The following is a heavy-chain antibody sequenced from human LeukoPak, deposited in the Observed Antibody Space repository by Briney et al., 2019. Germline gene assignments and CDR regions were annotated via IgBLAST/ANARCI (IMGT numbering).Heavy chain of an antibody. CDR3: ARDGYNYFDY. J-gene: IGHJ4*02. CDR1: GFTFSSYA. CDR2: ISYDGSNK. Sequence: GGSLRLSCAASGFTFSSYAMHWVRQAPGKGLEWVAVISYDGSNKYYADSVKGRFTISRDNSKSTLYLQMNSLRAEDTAVYYCARDGYNYFDYWGQGTLVTVSS. D-gene: IGHD5-24*01. V-gene: IGHV3-30*04.